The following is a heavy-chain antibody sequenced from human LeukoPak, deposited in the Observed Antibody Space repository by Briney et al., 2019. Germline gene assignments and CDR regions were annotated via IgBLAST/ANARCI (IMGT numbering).Heavy chain of an antibody. V-gene: IGHV1-69*13. CDR1: GGTFSSYA. CDR2: IIPIFGTA. CDR3: ARQYCSGGSCYLNYFDY. J-gene: IGHJ4*02. Sequence: GASVKVSCKASGGTFSSYAISWVRQAPGQGLEWVGGIIPIFGTANYAQKFQGRVTITADESTSTAYMELSSLRSEDTAVYYCARQYCSGGSCYLNYFDYWGQGTLVTVSS. D-gene: IGHD2-15*01.